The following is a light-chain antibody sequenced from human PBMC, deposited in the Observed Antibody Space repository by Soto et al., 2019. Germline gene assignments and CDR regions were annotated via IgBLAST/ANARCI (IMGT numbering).Light chain of an antibody. CDR1: SSDVGGYNY. CDR3: NSYTTGSPWV. CDR2: EVS. Sequence: QSALTQPASVSGSPGQSITISCTGTSSDVGGYNYDSWFQQHPGKAPKLMIYEVSSRPSGVSNRFSGSKSGNTASLTISGLQTEDEADFYCNSYTTGSPWVFGGGTKLTVL. V-gene: IGLV2-14*01. J-gene: IGLJ3*02.